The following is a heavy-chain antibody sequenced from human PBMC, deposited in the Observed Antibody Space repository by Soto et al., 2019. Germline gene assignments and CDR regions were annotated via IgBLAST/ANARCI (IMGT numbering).Heavy chain of an antibody. Sequence: QVQLQESGPGLVKPSQTLSLTCTVSGGSISSGGYYWSWIRQHPGKGLEWIGYIYYSGSTYYNPSLRSRVTISVDTSKNQLSLKLSSVTAADTAVYYCARELAVAGPDAFDIWGQGTMVTVSS. J-gene: IGHJ3*02. CDR1: GGSISSGGYY. CDR3: ARELAVAGPDAFDI. D-gene: IGHD6-19*01. CDR2: IYYSGST. V-gene: IGHV4-31*03.